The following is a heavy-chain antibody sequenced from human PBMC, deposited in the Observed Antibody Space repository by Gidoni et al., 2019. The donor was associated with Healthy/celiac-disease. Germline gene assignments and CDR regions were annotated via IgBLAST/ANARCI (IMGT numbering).Heavy chain of an antibody. D-gene: IGHD5-12*01. CDR2: ISWNSGSI. J-gene: IGHJ4*02. Sequence: EVQLVESGGGLVQPGRSLRLSCAASGFTFDDYAMHWVRQAPGKGLEWVSGISWNSGSIGYADSVKGRFTSSRDNAKNYLNLQMNSLRAEDTALYYCAKVLTTGRDGYNREYYFDYWGQGTLVTVSS. V-gene: IGHV3-9*01. CDR3: AKVLTTGRDGYNREYYFDY. CDR1: GFTFDDYA.